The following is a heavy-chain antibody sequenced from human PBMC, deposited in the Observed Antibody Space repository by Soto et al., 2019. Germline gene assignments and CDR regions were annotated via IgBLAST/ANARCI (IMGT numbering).Heavy chain of an antibody. V-gene: IGHV5-51*01. Sequence: GESLKISCKASGYSFTTYWIGWVRQMPGKGLEWKGIIYSGDSDTKYSPSLQGQVTISADTSISTAYLQWTSFKASDTAMYYCARSRRGAYSSGWYSPSGYYNYGIDVWGQGTKVTVSS. D-gene: IGHD6-19*01. CDR1: GYSFTTYW. CDR2: IYSGDSDT. CDR3: ARSRRGAYSSGWYSPSGYYNYGIDV. J-gene: IGHJ6*02.